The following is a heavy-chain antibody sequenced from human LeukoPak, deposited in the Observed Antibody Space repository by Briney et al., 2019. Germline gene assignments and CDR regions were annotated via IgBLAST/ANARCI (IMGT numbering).Heavy chain of an antibody. D-gene: IGHD7-27*01. Sequence: PGGSLRLSCAASGFTFSSYTMSWVRQAPGKGLEWVSTITTSDGNTYYADSVKGRFTVSSDNSKNTLFLQRNSLRAEDTAVYYCAKDGGLWVSAHWGDSWGRGTLVTVSS. J-gene: IGHJ4*02. CDR2: ITTSDGNT. CDR3: AKDGGLWVSAHWGDS. CDR1: GFTFSSYT. V-gene: IGHV3-23*01.